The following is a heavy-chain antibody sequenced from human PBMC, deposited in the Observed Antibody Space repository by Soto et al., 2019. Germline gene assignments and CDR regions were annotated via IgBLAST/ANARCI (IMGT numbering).Heavy chain of an antibody. CDR2: IDPSGGST. J-gene: IGHJ6*02. V-gene: IGHV1-46*01. CDR3: ASLYCTNGVCSPRYYGMDV. Sequence: ASVKVSCQASGYTFTRYYIHWVRPPPAQGVARMGIIDPSGGSTSYAQKFQGRVTMTRDTSTSTVYMELSSLRSEDTAVYYCASLYCTNGVCSPRYYGMDVWGQGTTVTVSS. D-gene: IGHD2-8*01. CDR1: GYTFTRYY.